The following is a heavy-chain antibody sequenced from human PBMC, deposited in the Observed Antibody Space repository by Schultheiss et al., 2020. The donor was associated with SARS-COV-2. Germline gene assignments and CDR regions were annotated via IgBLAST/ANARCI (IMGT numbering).Heavy chain of an antibody. CDR2: ISSSGGGDTI. CDR1: GFTFSTYE. J-gene: IGHJ5*02. V-gene: IGHV3-48*02. D-gene: IGHD2-2*01. Sequence: GGSLRLSCAASGFTFSTYEMNWVRQAPGKGLEWVSYISSSGGGDTIYYADSVKGRFTISRDNAKNSLSLQMNSLRDEDTAVYYCARDVGLVLVPNFFDPWGPGTLVTVSS. CDR3: ARDVGLVLVPNFFDP.